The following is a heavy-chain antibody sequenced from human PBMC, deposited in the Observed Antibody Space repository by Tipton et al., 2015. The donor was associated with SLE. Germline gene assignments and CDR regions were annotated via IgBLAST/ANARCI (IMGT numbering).Heavy chain of an antibody. CDR2: IYYTGST. D-gene: IGHD3-3*01. CDR3: ARLNDFWGGYYDF. J-gene: IGHJ4*02. CDR1: GGSMSTYY. Sequence: GLVKPSETLSLTCTVSGGSMSTYYWSWIRQPPGKGLEWIGYIYYTGSTNYNPSLKSRVTISLDTSKNQFSLKLTSATAADTAVYYCARLNDFWGGYYDFWGQGTLVTVSS. V-gene: IGHV4-59*08.